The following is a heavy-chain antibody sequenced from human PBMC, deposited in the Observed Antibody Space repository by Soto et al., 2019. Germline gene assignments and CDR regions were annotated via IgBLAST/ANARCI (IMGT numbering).Heavy chain of an antibody. CDR3: RNSSGYDPFDY. J-gene: IGHJ4*02. Sequence: QVQMVESGGGVVQPGRSLRLSCAASGFTFSNYGMYWGRQAPGKGLGWVTGISYDGSNKYYADTVKGLFTISRDNTNNTLYLQMNRLRAEDTALYYGRNSSGYDPFDYWGQGTLVTVSS. CDR1: GFTFSNYG. V-gene: IGHV3-30*18. CDR2: ISYDGSNK. D-gene: IGHD5-12*01.